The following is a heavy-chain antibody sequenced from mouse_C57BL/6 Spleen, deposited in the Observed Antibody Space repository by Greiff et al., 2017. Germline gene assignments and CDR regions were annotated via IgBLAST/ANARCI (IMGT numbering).Heavy chain of an antibody. CDR3: ARDDGSSAGFAY. Sequence: EVQLQQSGPVLVKPGASVKMSCKASGYTFTDYYMNWVKQSPGKSLEWIGGINPYNGGTSYNQKFKGKATLTVDKSSSTAYMELNSLTSEDSAVYYYARDDGSSAGFAYWGQGTLVTVSA. D-gene: IGHD1-1*01. V-gene: IGHV1-19*01. CDR1: GYTFTDYY. J-gene: IGHJ3*01. CDR2: INPYNGGT.